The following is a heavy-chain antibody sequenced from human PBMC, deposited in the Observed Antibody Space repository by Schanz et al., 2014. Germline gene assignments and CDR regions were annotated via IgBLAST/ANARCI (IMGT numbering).Heavy chain of an antibody. Sequence: EVQLVESGGGLVQPGGSLRLSCAASGFTYSSYWMHWIRQAPGKGLEWVSYISSDNNYAYYADSMRGRFTISRDNAKNSLYLQMNSLRAEDTAVYYCAKGRGSWGYFFDYWGQGTLVTVSS. CDR2: ISSDNNYA. J-gene: IGHJ4*02. V-gene: IGHV3-21*05. CDR3: AKGRGSWGYFFDY. CDR1: GFTYSSYW. D-gene: IGHD6-13*01.